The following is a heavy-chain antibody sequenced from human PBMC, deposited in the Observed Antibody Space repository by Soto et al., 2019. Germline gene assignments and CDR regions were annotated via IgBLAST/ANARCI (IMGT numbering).Heavy chain of an antibody. J-gene: IGHJ5*02. V-gene: IGHV4-39*01. CDR3: ARHGDPLPDYYDSTLRWFDP. D-gene: IGHD3-22*01. CDR1: GGSISSSSYY. Sequence: SETLSLTCTVSGGSISSSSYYWGWIRQPPGKGLEWIGSIYYSGSTYYNPSLKSRVTISVDTSKNQFSLKLSSVTAADTAVYYCARHGDPLPDYYDSTLRWFDPWGQGTLVTVSS. CDR2: IYYSGST.